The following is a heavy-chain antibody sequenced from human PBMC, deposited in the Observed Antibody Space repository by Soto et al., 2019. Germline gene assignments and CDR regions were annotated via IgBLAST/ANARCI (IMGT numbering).Heavy chain of an antibody. D-gene: IGHD2-15*01. CDR3: ARGINRYFVY. CDR2: INTDGSST. Sequence: GGSLRLSCADSGFSFSSYWMHWVRQGPGKGLVWVSRINTDGSSTNYADSVKGRFTISRDNAKNTLYLQMNNLKADDTAVYYCARGINRYFVYWGQGITVTVSS. CDR1: GFSFSSYW. J-gene: IGHJ4*02. V-gene: IGHV3-74*01.